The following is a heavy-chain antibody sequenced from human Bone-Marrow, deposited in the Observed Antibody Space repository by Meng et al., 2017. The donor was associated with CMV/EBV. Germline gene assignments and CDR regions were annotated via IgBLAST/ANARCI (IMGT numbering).Heavy chain of an antibody. CDR3: ARYYYDSSGYSTYFDY. V-gene: IGHV3-21*01. CDR1: GFTFSSYS. Sequence: GGSLRLSCAASGFTFSSYSMNWVRQAPGKGLEWVSSISSSSSYIYYADSVKGRFTISRDNAKNSLYLQMNSLRAEDTAVYYCARYYYDSSGYSTYFDYWGQGTLVTVSS. J-gene: IGHJ4*02. D-gene: IGHD3-22*01. CDR2: ISSSSSYI.